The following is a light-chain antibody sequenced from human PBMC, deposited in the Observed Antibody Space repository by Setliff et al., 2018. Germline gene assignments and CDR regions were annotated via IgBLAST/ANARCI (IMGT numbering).Light chain of an antibody. Sequence: QSALTQPASVSGSPGQSITISCTGTSSDVGGYHYVSWYQQYPGEVPKLIIYDVTERPSGVSNRFSGSKSGNTASLTISGLQAEDEADYYCSSYAGDKSWVFGGGTKVTVL. CDR2: DVT. V-gene: IGLV2-23*02. CDR3: SSYAGDKSWV. CDR1: SSDVGGYHY. J-gene: IGLJ3*02.